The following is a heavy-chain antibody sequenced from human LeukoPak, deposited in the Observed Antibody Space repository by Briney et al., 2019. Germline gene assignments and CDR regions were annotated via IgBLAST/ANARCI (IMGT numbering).Heavy chain of an antibody. D-gene: IGHD6-25*01. CDR3: ARAPGARWFDP. Sequence: PGGSLRLSCVASGFTFSTYWMHWVRQPPGKGLVWVSRINSDGYSTSYADSVKGRFTISRDNAENTLYLQMNSLRAEDTAVYYCARAPGARWFDPWGQGTLVTVSS. J-gene: IGHJ5*02. V-gene: IGHV3-74*01. CDR2: INSDGYST. CDR1: GFTFSTYW.